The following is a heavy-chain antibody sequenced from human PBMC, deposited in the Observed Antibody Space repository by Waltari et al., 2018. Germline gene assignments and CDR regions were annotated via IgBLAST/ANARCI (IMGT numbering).Heavy chain of an antibody. J-gene: IGHJ6*03. D-gene: IGHD6-6*01. V-gene: IGHV3-23*03. CDR2: IYSGGSRT. CDR1: GFTFSSYA. Sequence: EVQLLESGGGLVQPGGSLRLSCAASGFTFSSYAMSWVRQAPGKGLEWVSVIYSGGSRTYYADSVKGRFTISRDNSKNTLYLQMNSLRAEDTAVYYCAAQLLYSSSSWSYYYYMDVWGKGTTVTVSS. CDR3: AAQLLYSSSSWSYYYYMDV.